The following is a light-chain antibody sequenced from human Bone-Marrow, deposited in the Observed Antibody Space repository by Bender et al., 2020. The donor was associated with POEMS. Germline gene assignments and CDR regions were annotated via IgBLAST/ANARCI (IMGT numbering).Light chain of an antibody. J-gene: IGLJ3*02. CDR2: EVN. V-gene: IGLV2-14*01. CDR3: CSYTTSNTWV. Sequence: HSALTQPASVSGSPGQSVTISYTGSTNDIGSYNSVSWYQHHPGKAPKLIIYEVNFRPSVVSVRFSGSQSGNTASLTISGLQADDEADYYCCSYTTSNTWVFGGGTKVTVL. CDR1: TNDIGSYNS.